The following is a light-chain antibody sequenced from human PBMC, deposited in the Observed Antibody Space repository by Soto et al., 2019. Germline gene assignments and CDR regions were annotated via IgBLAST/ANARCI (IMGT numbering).Light chain of an antibody. CDR2: GAS. V-gene: IGKV1-5*01. Sequence: DIQMTQSPSTLSASVGDRVIITCRASQSITTWLAWDQQRPGKAPKLLIYGASSLESGVSSRFSGSGSGTEFTLTISSLQPDDFATYYCQQYYSYPYTFGHGTKLEI. CDR3: QQYYSYPYT. CDR1: QSITTW. J-gene: IGKJ2*01.